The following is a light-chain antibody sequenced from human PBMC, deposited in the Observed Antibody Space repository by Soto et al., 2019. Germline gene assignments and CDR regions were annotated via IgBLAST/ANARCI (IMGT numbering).Light chain of an antibody. CDR2: DAS. CDR1: QSVRSNY. CDR3: QQYGSTPLT. V-gene: IGKV3-20*01. J-gene: IGKJ4*01. Sequence: EIVLKQSPDTLSLSPGERATLSCRASQSVRSNYLAWYQQKPGQAPRFLIYDASSRATVIPDRFSGSGSVTDFTLAISRLEPEDVAVYYCQQYGSTPLTFGGGTKVDI.